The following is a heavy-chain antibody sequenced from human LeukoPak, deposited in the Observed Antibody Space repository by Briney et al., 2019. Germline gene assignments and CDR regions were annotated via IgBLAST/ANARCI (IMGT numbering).Heavy chain of an antibody. V-gene: IGHV1-46*01. Sequence: ASVKVPCKASGFNFGNYYMHWVRQAPGQGLEWMGIIIPSAGATDYAQKFQDRFTMTRDTSTSTVYMELSSLRSEDTAVYYCAREIIATCYFDSWGQGTLVTVSS. J-gene: IGHJ4*02. D-gene: IGHD2-15*01. CDR3: AREIIATCYFDS. CDR1: GFNFGNYY. CDR2: IIPSAGAT.